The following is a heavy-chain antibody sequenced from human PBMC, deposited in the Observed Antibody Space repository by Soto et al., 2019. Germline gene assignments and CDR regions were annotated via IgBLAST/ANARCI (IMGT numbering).Heavy chain of an antibody. Sequence: EVQLLESGGNLVQPGGSLRLSCAASGFSFSTYALTWVRQVPGKGLEWVSGISASGATTYYADSVKGRFTISRANSKDTVLTNMHSLRAEDTAVYYCAKWTDTVVEAALAAGALDLWGQGTTVTVSS. V-gene: IGHV3-23*01. D-gene: IGHD2-2*01. CDR2: ISASGATT. J-gene: IGHJ3*01. CDR3: AKWTDTVVEAALAAGALDL. CDR1: GFSFSTYA.